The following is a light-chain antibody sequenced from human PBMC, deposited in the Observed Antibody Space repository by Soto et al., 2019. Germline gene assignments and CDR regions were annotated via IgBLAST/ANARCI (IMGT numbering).Light chain of an antibody. V-gene: IGLV8-61*01. CDR2: STN. CDR1: SGSVSTSYY. Sequence: QTVVTQEPSFSVSPGGTVTLTCGLSSGSVSTSYYPSWYQQTPGQAPRTPIYSTNTRSSGVPDRFSGSILGNKAALTITGAQADDESDYYCVLYMGSLYVFGTGTKVTVL. CDR3: VLYMGSLYV. J-gene: IGLJ1*01.